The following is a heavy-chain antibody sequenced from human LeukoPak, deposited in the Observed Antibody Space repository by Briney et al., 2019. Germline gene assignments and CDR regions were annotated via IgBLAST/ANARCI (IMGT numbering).Heavy chain of an antibody. Sequence: ASVKVSCKASGYTFTDYYMHWVRQAPGQGLEWMGWINPNSGGTNYAQKFQGRVTMTRDTSISTAYMELSRLRSDDTAVYYCARGPRIAVAGTEDWFDPWGQGTLVTVSS. J-gene: IGHJ5*02. D-gene: IGHD6-19*01. CDR2: INPNSGGT. CDR3: ARGPRIAVAGTEDWFDP. CDR1: GYTFTDYY. V-gene: IGHV1-2*02.